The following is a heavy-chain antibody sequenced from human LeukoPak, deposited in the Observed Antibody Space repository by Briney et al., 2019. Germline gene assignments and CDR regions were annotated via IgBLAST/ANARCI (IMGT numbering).Heavy chain of an antibody. Sequence: GGSLRLSCAASGFNFSSFGVNWVRQGPGKGLEWVSGISFIISTWSADSVKGRFTISRDNSKNSVYLQMNSLRDDDTAVYYCAKGTSSLNYDAFDIWGQGTLVTVSS. V-gene: IGHV3-23*01. CDR1: GFNFSSFG. D-gene: IGHD6-19*01. CDR2: ISFIIST. J-gene: IGHJ3*02. CDR3: AKGTSSLNYDAFDI.